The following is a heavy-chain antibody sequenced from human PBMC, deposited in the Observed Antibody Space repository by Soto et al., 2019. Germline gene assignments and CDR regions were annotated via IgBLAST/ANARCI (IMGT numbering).Heavy chain of an antibody. J-gene: IGHJ3*02. Sequence: PGGSLRLSCAASGFTFSSYAMNWVRQAPGKGLEWVSYISSSSSTIYYADSVKGRFTISRDNAKNSLYLQMNSLRDEDTAVYYCARDFPDYYDSSGYYYVLGRLSAFDIWGQGTMVTVSS. CDR1: GFTFSSYA. D-gene: IGHD3-22*01. CDR2: ISSSSSTI. CDR3: ARDFPDYYDSSGYYYVLGRLSAFDI. V-gene: IGHV3-48*02.